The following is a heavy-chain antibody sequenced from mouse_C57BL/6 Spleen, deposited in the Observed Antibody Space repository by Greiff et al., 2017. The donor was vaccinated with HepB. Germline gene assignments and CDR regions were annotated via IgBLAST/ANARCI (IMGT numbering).Heavy chain of an antibody. D-gene: IGHD2-5*01. CDR1: GYTFTDYY. CDR2: INPNKGGT. V-gene: IGHV1-26*01. J-gene: IGHJ1*03. CDR3: ARRNYSNYGWYFDV. Sequence: EVQLQQSGPELVKPGASVKISCKASGYTFTDYYMNWVKQSHGKSLEWIGDINPNKGGTSYNQKFKGKATLTVDKSSSTAYMELRSLTSEDSAVYYCARRNYSNYGWYFDVWGTGTTVTVSS.